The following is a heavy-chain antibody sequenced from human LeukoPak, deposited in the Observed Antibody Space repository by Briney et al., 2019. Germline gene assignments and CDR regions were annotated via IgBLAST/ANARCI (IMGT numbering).Heavy chain of an antibody. D-gene: IGHD3-10*01. CDR2: MNPNSGNT. V-gene: IGHV1-8*01. Sequence: ASVKVSCKASGYTFTSYDINWVRQATGQGLEWMGWMNPNSGNTGYAQKFQGRVTMTRNTSISTAYMELSSLRSEDTAVYYCARGSAGAYYFDYWGQGTLVTLSS. J-gene: IGHJ4*02. CDR3: ARGSAGAYYFDY. CDR1: GYTFTSYD.